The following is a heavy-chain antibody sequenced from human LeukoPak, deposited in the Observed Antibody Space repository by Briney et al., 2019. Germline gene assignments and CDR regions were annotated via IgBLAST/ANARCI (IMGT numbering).Heavy chain of an antibody. V-gene: IGHV3-66*01. CDR1: GFTVSSNY. D-gene: IGHD3-10*01. Sequence: AGGSLRLSCAASGFTVSSNYMSWVRQAPGKGLEWVSVIYSGGSTYYAGSVKGRFTISRDNSKNPLYLPVNSLRYEDTSVYYCATPFYTPDRGVIGGMDVWGQGTTVTVYS. CDR2: IYSGGST. CDR3: ATPFYTPDRGVIGGMDV. J-gene: IGHJ6*02.